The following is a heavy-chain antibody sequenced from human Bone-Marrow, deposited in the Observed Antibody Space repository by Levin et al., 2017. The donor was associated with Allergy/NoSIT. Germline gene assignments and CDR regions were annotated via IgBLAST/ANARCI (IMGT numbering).Heavy chain of an antibody. D-gene: IGHD2-2*01. Sequence: ASVKVSRKASGYTFNSYALSWVRQAPGQGLEWLAWINTYNGNTNYAQKVQGRVTLTTDTSTNTAYMELRSLRSDDTAVYYCARVGCSSTSCYVGNWFDPWGQGTLVTVSS. V-gene: IGHV1-18*01. J-gene: IGHJ5*02. CDR3: ARVGCSSTSCYVGNWFDP. CDR2: INTYNGNT. CDR1: GYTFNSYA.